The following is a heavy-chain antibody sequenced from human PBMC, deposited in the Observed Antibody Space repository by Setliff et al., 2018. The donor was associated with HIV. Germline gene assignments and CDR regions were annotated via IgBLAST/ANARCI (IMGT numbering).Heavy chain of an antibody. V-gene: IGHV4-34*01. CDR1: VGSFSGHY. Sequence: SETLSLTCAVYVGSFSGHYWIWIRQPPGKGLELIGETNPSGSTKYNPSPKIRVTISVDRSTTQFSLQLTSVTAAATAVYYCARGQDLGATWTGYYYYYMDVWGKGTTVTVSS. J-gene: IGHJ6*03. CDR3: ARGQDLGATWTGYYYYYMDV. CDR2: TNPSGST. D-gene: IGHD1-26*01.